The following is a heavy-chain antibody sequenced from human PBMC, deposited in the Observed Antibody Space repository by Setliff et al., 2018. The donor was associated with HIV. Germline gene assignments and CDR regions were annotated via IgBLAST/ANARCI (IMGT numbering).Heavy chain of an antibody. CDR1: GGSISSYY. D-gene: IGHD4-4*01. Sequence: LSLTCTVSGGSISSYYWNWIRQPPGRGLEWIGFIYSSGSTNYNPSLKSRVTMSVDTSRNQFSLKLSSVTAADTAVYYCARVTDDYSRYFYYMDVWGKGTTVTSP. J-gene: IGHJ6*03. CDR3: ARVTDDYSRYFYYMDV. V-gene: IGHV4-59*01. CDR2: IYSSGST.